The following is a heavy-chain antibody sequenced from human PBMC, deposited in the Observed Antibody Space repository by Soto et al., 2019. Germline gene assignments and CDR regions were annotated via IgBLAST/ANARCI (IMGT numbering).Heavy chain of an antibody. CDR3: ARVRRYDILTGYDMFDY. CDR1: GGSISSSNW. Sequence: PSETLSLTCAVSGGSISSSNWWSWVRQPPGKGLEWIGEIYHSGSTNYNPSLKSRVTISVDKSKNQFSLKLSSVTAADTAVYYCARVRRYDILTGYDMFDYWGQGTLVTVSS. D-gene: IGHD3-9*01. V-gene: IGHV4-4*02. J-gene: IGHJ4*02. CDR2: IYHSGST.